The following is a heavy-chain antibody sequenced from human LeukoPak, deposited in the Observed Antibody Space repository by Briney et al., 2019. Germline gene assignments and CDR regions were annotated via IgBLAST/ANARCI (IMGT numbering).Heavy chain of an antibody. CDR1: VCTFSSYA. D-gene: IGHD5-24*01. J-gene: IGHJ4*02. V-gene: IGHV1-69*05. Sequence: ASVKVSCKASVCTFSSYAISWVRQAPGQGLEGMGGIIPIFGTANYAQKFHGRVTNTTDESTSSAYMELSSLRSEDTAVYYCALSEPMATTSFDYWGQGTLVTVSS. CDR3: ALSEPMATTSFDY. CDR2: IIPIFGTA.